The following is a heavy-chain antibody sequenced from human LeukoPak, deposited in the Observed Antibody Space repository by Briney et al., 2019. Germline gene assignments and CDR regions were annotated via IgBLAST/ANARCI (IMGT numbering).Heavy chain of an antibody. CDR1: GGSFSGYY. CDR3: ARHLASNYYDSSGYLDY. J-gene: IGHJ4*02. CDR2: INHSGST. D-gene: IGHD3-22*01. V-gene: IGHV4-34*01. Sequence: SETLSPTCAVYGGSFSGYYWSWIRQPPGKGLEWIGEINHSGSTNYNPSLKSRVTISVDTSKNQFSLKLSSVTAADTAVYYCARHLASNYYDSSGYLDYWGQGTLVTVSS.